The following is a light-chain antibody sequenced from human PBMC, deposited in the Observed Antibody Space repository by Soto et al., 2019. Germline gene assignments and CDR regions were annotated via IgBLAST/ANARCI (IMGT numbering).Light chain of an antibody. J-gene: IGLJ2*01. CDR2: GNS. CDR3: QSYDSSLSGSGV. CDR1: SSNIGAGYD. Sequence: QLVLTQPPSVSGAPGQRVTISCTGSSSNIGAGYDVHWYQQLLGTAPKLLIYGNSNRPSGVPDRFSGSKSGTSASLAITGLQAEDEADYYCQSYDSSLSGSGVFGGGTKLTVL. V-gene: IGLV1-40*01.